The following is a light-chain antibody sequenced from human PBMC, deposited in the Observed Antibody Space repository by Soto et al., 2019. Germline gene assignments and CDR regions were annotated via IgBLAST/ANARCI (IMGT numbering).Light chain of an antibody. J-gene: IGKJ4*01. V-gene: IGKV1-8*01. CDR3: QQYYSYT. Sequence: ALRMTQSPSSFSASTGDRVTITCRASQGISSYLAWYQQKPGKAPKLLIYAASTLQSGVPSRFSGSGSGTDFTLTISCLQSEDFATYYCQQYYSYTFGGGTKVEIK. CDR1: QGISSY. CDR2: AAS.